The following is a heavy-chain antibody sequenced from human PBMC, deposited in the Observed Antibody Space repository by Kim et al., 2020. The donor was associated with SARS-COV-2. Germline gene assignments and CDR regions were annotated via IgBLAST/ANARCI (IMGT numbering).Heavy chain of an antibody. CDR2: IVVGSGNT. D-gene: IGHD2-15*01. J-gene: IGHJ4*02. V-gene: IGHV1-58*01. CDR3: AADGLRYCSGGSCSTFDY. Sequence: SVKVSCKASGFTFTSSAVQWVRQARGQRLEWIGWIVVGSGNTNYAQKFQERVTITRDMSTSTAYMELSSLRSEDTAVYYCAADGLRYCSGGSCSTFDYWGQGTLVTVSS. CDR1: GFTFTSSA.